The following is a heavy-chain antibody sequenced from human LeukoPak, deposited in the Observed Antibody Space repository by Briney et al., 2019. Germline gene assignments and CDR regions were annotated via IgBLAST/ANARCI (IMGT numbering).Heavy chain of an antibody. V-gene: IGHV1-18*01. CDR3: ARWRYCSGGSCYRGLGWFDP. CDR2: TSAYNGNT. D-gene: IGHD2-15*01. J-gene: IGHJ5*02. Sequence: ASVKVSCKASGYTFTSYGISWVRQAPGQGLEWMGGTSAYNGNTNYAQKLQGRVTMTTDTSTSTAYMELRSLRSDDTAVYYCARWRYCSGGSCYRGLGWFDPWGQGTLVTVSS. CDR1: GYTFTSYG.